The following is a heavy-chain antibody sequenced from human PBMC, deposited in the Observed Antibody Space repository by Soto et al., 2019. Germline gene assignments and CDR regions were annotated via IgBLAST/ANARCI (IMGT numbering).Heavy chain of an antibody. CDR1: GGPISSYY. CDR2: IHTTDGT. V-gene: IGHV4-4*07. CDR3: ARALSSAAGLYFDF. D-gene: IGHD6-13*01. J-gene: IGHJ4*02. Sequence: PSETLSLTCTVSGGPISSYYWSWIRQPAGKGMEWIGRIHTTDGTNYNPSPKSRVTMSIDTSNNQFSLKLSSLTAADTAVYYCARALSSAAGLYFDFWGQGTLVTVSS.